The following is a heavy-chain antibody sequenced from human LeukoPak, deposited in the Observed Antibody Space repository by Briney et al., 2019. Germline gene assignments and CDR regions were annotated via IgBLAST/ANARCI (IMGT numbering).Heavy chain of an antibody. CDR2: ISSSSSTI. J-gene: IGHJ4*02. CDR3: ARDQRIAVAGVDY. V-gene: IGHV3-48*04. Sequence: GGSRRLSCAASGFTFSSYSMNWVRQAPGKGLEWVSYISSSSSTIYYADSVKGRFTISRDNAKNSLYLQMNSLRAEDTAVYYCARDQRIAVAGVDYWGQGTLVTVSS. D-gene: IGHD6-19*01. CDR1: GFTFSSYS.